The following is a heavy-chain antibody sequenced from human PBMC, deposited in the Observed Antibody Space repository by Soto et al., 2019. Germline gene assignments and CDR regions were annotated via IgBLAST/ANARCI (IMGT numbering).Heavy chain of an antibody. Sequence: QVQLQQWGAGLLKPSETLSLTCAVYGGSFSGYYWSWIRQPPGKGLEWIGEINHSGSTNYNPSLKSRFTISVGKSQNQFPLKLSSVTAADQAVYYCAREGTFGVGYWGQGTLVTVSS. D-gene: IGHD3-16*01. J-gene: IGHJ4*02. V-gene: IGHV4-34*01. CDR1: GGSFSGYY. CDR2: INHSGST. CDR3: AREGTFGVGY.